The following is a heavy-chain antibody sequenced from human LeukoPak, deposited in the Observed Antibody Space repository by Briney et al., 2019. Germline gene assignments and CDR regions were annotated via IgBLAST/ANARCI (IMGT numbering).Heavy chain of an antibody. V-gene: IGHV3-20*04. CDR3: ARVRVLLNYYMDV. CDR2: IKWDGGRT. D-gene: IGHD3-9*01. CDR1: GFTFDDHG. Sequence: GGSLRLSCAASGFTFDDHGMSWVRQAPGKGLEWVSGIKWDGGRTGYPDSGKGRFTISRDNAKNSVYLHVNSLRAEDTAVYYCARVRVLLNYYMDVWGKGTTVTVSS. J-gene: IGHJ6*03.